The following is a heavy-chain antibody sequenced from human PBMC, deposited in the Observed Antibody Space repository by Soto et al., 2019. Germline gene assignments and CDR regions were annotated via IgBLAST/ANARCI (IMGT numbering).Heavy chain of an antibody. CDR3: ARDSQSYSFYYGMDV. J-gene: IGHJ6*02. Sequence: ASVKVSCKASGYTFTSYGISWVRQAPGKGLEWMGWISAYNGNTNYAQKLQGRVTMTTDTSTSTAYMELRSLKSDDTAVYYCARDSQSYSFYYGMDVWGQGTTVTVSS. D-gene: IGHD5-18*01. CDR1: GYTFTSYG. CDR2: ISAYNGNT. V-gene: IGHV1-18*01.